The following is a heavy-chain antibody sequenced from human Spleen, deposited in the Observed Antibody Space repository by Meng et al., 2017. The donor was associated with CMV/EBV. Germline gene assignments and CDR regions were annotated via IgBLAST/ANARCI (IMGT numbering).Heavy chain of an antibody. CDR1: GGSFSGHY. CDR2: INHSGST. Sequence: SETLSLTCAPYGGSFSGHYWSLIRQPPGKGLEWIGEINHSGSTNYNPSLKSRVTISVDASKNQFSLKLTSVTAADTAVYYCVRHLVSGKEIPAGDFYYGMDVWGQGTTVTVSS. J-gene: IGHJ6*02. V-gene: IGHV4-34*01. D-gene: IGHD5-24*01. CDR3: VRHLVSGKEIPAGDFYYGMDV.